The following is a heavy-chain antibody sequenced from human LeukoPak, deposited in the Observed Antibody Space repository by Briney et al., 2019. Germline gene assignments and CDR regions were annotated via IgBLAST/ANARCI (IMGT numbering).Heavy chain of an antibody. CDR2: IYYSGST. CDR3: ARSRDGYNPFDY. J-gene: IGHJ4*02. Sequence: SETLSLTCNVSGGSVSSGSYCWSWIRQPPGKGLEWIGYIYYSGSTNYNPSLKSRVTISVDTSKNQFSLKLSSVTAADTAVYYCARSRDGYNPFDYWGQGTLVTVSS. CDR1: GGSVSSGSYC. D-gene: IGHD5-24*01. V-gene: IGHV4-61*01.